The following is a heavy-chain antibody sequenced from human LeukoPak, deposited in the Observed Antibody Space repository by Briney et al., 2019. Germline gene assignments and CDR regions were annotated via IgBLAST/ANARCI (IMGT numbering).Heavy chain of an antibody. CDR2: IIPIFGTA. V-gene: IGHV1-69*01. CDR3: ARDDKDDYGDYDDAFDI. D-gene: IGHD4-17*01. J-gene: IGHJ3*02. Sequence: SVKVSCKASGGTFSSYAISWVRQAPGRGLEWMGGIIPIFGTANYAQKFQGRVTITADESTSTAYMELSSLRSEDTAVYYCARDDKDDYGDYDDAFDIWGQGTMVTVSS. CDR1: GGTFSSYA.